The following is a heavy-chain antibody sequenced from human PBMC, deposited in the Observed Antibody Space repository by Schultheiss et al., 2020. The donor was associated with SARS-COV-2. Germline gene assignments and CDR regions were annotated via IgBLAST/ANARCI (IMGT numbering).Heavy chain of an antibody. J-gene: IGHJ5*02. D-gene: IGHD1-1*01. Sequence: GGSLRLSCAASGFTFSSYAMSWVRQAPGKGLEWVSSISSSSSYIYYADSVKGRFTISRDNAKNSLYLQMNSLRAEDTAVYYCARSGTLYNWFDPWGQGTLVTVSS. V-gene: IGHV3-21*01. CDR2: ISSSSSYI. CDR1: GFTFSSYA. CDR3: ARSGTLYNWFDP.